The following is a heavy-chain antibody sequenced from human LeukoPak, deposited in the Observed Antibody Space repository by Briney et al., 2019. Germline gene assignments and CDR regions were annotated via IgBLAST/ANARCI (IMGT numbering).Heavy chain of an antibody. CDR2: IIPILGIA. CDR1: GGTFSSYT. J-gene: IGHJ6*03. D-gene: IGHD1-20*01. V-gene: IGHV1-69*02. CDR3: ARGTGNWNYDYYYYMDV. Sequence: ASVKVSCKASGGTFSSYTISWVRQAPGQGLEWMGRIIPILGIANYAQKFQGRVTITADKSTCTAYMELSSLRSEDTAVYYCARGTGNWNYDYYYYMDVWGKGTTVTVSS.